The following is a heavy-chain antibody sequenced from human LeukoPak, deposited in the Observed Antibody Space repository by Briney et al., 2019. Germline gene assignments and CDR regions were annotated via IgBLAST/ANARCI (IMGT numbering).Heavy chain of an antibody. Sequence: PGGSLRLSCAASGFTFSSYEMNWVRQAPGKGLEWVSYISSSGSTIYYADSVKGRFTISRDNAKKSLYLQMNSLRAEDTAVYYCARQIRPYYYDSSGYYDSWGQGTLVTVSS. V-gene: IGHV3-48*03. CDR1: GFTFSSYE. CDR3: ARQIRPYYYDSSGYYDS. D-gene: IGHD3-22*01. CDR2: ISSSGSTI. J-gene: IGHJ4*02.